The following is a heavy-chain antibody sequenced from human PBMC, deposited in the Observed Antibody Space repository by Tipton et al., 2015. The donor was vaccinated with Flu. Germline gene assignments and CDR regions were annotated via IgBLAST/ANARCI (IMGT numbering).Heavy chain of an antibody. Sequence: TLSLTCTVSGGSISSYYWSWIRQPAGKGLEWIGSIYYSGSTYYNPSLKSRVTISLDTSKNQFSLKLNSMTAADTAVYYCARGFGAAHHSPIRYWGQGTLVTVSS. D-gene: IGHD3-16*01. CDR3: ARGFGAAHHSPIRY. J-gene: IGHJ4*02. V-gene: IGHV4-4*07. CDR1: GGSISSYY. CDR2: IYYSGST.